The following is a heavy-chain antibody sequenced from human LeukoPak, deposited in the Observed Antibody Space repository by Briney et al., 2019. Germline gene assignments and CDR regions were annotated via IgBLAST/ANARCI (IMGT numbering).Heavy chain of an antibody. Sequence: GPVKVSCKASGYTFTSYYMHWVRQAPGQGLEWMGIINPSGGSTSYAQKFQGRVTMTRDMSTSTVYMELSSLRSGDTAVYYCARGGPGRRGGTTAYYYYMDVWGKGTTVTVSS. V-gene: IGHV1-46*01. CDR1: GYTFTSYY. J-gene: IGHJ6*03. D-gene: IGHD1-7*01. CDR3: ARGGPGRRGGTTAYYYYMDV. CDR2: INPSGGST.